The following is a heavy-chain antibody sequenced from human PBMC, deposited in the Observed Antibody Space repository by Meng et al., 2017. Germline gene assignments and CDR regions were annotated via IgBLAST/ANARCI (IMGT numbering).Heavy chain of an antibody. CDR2: TYYRSKWYN. CDR1: GDSDSITGAA. J-gene: IGHJ4*02. D-gene: IGHD2-15*01. V-gene: IGHV6-1*01. Sequence: QLRLLHAAPSLGQPSQTLSLSWAIPGDSDSITGAAWNWIRQSPSRVLEWLGRTYYRSKWYNEYTVSVKSRIPINPETSKNQFSLQLNSVTPEDTAVYYCARAYCSGGSCEFDYWGQGTLVTVSS. CDR3: ARAYCSGGSCEFDY.